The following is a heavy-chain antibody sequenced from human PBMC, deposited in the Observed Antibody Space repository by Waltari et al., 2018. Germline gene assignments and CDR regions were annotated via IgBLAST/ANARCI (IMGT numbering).Heavy chain of an antibody. J-gene: IGHJ6*02. V-gene: IGHV5-51*03. CDR2: IYPGDSDT. CDR1: GYSFTTFW. CDR3: ARLPTDFPLMDV. D-gene: IGHD3-3*01. Sequence: EVQLVQSGAEVKKPGESLKISCKASGYSFTTFWIGWLRQMPGKGLEWMGIIYPGDSDTKYSPSFEGQVTIAADKSISTAYLQWSSLKASDTAIYYCARLPTDFPLMDVWGQGTTVTVSS.